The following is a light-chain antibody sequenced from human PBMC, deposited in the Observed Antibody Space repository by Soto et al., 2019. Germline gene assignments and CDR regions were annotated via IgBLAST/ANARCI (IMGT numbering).Light chain of an antibody. CDR1: QGIRND. Sequence: DIQMTQSPSSLSASVGDRVTITCRARQGIRNDLAWYHQKPGTAPPRLIYSAASLQSGVPSRFSGSGSGTEFTLTISSLQHEDFATYYCVQHDSYPWTLGQWTRVEIK. V-gene: IGKV1-17*01. J-gene: IGKJ1*01. CDR2: SAA. CDR3: VQHDSYPWT.